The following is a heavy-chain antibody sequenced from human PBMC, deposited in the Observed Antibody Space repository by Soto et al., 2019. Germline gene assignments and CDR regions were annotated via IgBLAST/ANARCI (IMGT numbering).Heavy chain of an antibody. CDR1: GFIFSDYD. Sequence: PGRSLRLSGAASGFIFSDYDMHWVRQATGKSLEWVSLIGTADDKYYSDSVKGRFPISRENAKNSLYLKINSLRAEDTAVYYCERDALSRTSTLYFDLWGRGTLVTVSS. D-gene: IGHD2-2*01. CDR3: ERDALSRTSTLYFDL. CDR2: IGTADDK. V-gene: IGHV3-13*01. J-gene: IGHJ2*01.